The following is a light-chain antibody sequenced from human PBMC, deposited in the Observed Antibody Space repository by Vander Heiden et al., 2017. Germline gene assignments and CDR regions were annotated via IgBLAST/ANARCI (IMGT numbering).Light chain of an antibody. V-gene: IGKV1-5*03. Sequence: DIQMTQSPSTLSASVGDRVTITCRASQSISSWLAWYQQKPGKAPKLLIYKASSLESGVPSRFSGSGSGTEFTLTISSLQPDDFATYYCQQYNSSPYTFAYGTKLGI. CDR1: QSISSW. CDR3: QQYNSSPYT. J-gene: IGKJ2*01. CDR2: KAS.